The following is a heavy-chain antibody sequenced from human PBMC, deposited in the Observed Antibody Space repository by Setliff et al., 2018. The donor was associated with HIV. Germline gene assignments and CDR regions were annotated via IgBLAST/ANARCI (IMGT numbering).Heavy chain of an antibody. D-gene: IGHD3-3*01. CDR1: GYTFTSYG. CDR3: ARPYNFWSGFPDAFDI. J-gene: IGHJ3*02. V-gene: IGHV1-18*01. Sequence: GASVKVSCKASGYTFTSYGISWVRQAPGQGLEWMGWISAYNGNTNYAQKLQGRVTMTTDTSTSTAYMELRSLGSDDTAVYYCARPYNFWSGFPDAFDIWGQGTMVTVSS. CDR2: ISAYNGNT.